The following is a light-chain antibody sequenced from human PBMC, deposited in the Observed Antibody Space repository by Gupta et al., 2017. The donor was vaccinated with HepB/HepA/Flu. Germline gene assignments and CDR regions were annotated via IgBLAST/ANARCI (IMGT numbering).Light chain of an antibody. Sequence: SALTQPAFVSGPPGQSITISCTGTGRDVDIYNLVSWYQQHPRKAPKLIIYEVTKRPSGLSTRFSGSRSGNTASLTISGLQADDEADYYCCSDAGSSTFIFGGGTKLTVL. J-gene: IGLJ2*01. CDR2: EVT. CDR3: CSDAGSSTFI. CDR1: GRDVDIYNL. V-gene: IGLV2-23*02.